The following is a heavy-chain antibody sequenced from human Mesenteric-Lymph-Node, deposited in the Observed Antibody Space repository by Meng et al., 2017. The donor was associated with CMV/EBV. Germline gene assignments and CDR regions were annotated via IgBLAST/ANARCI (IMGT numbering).Heavy chain of an antibody. Sequence: TLSLTCTVSGGSISSYYWSWIRQPPGKALEWLALIDWADDADYSTSLKSRLTISRDTSKNQVVLTMTNMDPADTGTYYCARGTRISGATYYFDYWGQGTLVTVSS. V-gene: IGHV2-70*13. CDR1: GGSISSYYW. CDR3: ARGTRISGATYYFDY. D-gene: IGHD1-26*01. J-gene: IGHJ4*02. CDR2: IDWADDA.